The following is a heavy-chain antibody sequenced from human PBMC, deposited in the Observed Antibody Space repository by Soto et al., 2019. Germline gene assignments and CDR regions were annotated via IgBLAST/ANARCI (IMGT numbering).Heavy chain of an antibody. V-gene: IGHV1-69*13. CDR3: TSDSYSTMIIVRFDY. CDR1: GGTFSSYA. D-gene: IGHD3-22*01. CDR2: IIPIFGTA. J-gene: IGHJ4*01. Sequence: SVKVSCKASGGTFSSYAISWVRQAPGQGLEWMGGIIPIFGTANYAQKFQGRVTITADESTSTAYMELSSLRSEDTAVYYCTSDSYSTMIIVRFDYWGHGTLVTVSS.